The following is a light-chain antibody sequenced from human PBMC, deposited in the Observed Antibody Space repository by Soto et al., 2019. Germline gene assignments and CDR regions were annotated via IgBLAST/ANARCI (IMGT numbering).Light chain of an antibody. CDR3: QQYNSYPLP. J-gene: IGKJ3*01. V-gene: IGKV1-5*03. Sequence: DIQMTQSPSTLYASVGDRVTITCRASQSISSWLAWYQQKPGKAPKLLIYKASSLESGVPSRFSGSGSGTEFTLNISSLQPDDFATYYCQQYNSYPLPFGPGTKVDI. CDR1: QSISSW. CDR2: KAS.